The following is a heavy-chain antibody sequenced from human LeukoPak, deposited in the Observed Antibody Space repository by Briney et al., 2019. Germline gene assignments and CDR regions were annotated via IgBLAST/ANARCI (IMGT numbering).Heavy chain of an antibody. CDR3: AREGEYYDILTGWSTYDY. Sequence: GGSLRLSCAASGFTFSSYWMSWVRQAPGKGLEWVAKIKQDGSEKYYVDSVKGRFTISRDNAKNSLYLQMNSLRAEDTAVYYCAREGEYYDILTGWSTYDYWGQGTLVTVSS. D-gene: IGHD3-9*01. CDR1: GFTFSSYW. V-gene: IGHV3-7*01. CDR2: IKQDGSEK. J-gene: IGHJ4*02.